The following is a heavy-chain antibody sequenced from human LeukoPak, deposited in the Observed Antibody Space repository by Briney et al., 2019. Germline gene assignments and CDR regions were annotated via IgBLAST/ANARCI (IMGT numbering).Heavy chain of an antibody. CDR1: GFTFSSYA. CDR3: AKAQRYCSSTSCFNYYYYGMDV. V-gene: IGHV3-23*01. J-gene: IGHJ6*02. CDR2: ISHSGGST. D-gene: IGHD2-2*01. Sequence: GGSLRLSCAASGFTFSSYAMSWVRQAPGKGLEWVSAISHSGGSTYYADSVKGRFTVSRDNSKNTLYLQMNSLRAEDTAVYYCAKAQRYCSSTSCFNYYYYGMDVWGQGTTVTVSS.